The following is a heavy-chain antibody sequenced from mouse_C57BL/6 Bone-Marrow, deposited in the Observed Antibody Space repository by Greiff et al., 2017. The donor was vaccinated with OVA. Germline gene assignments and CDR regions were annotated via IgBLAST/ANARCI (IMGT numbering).Heavy chain of an antibody. CDR2: ISYDGSN. D-gene: IGHD2-3*01. V-gene: IGHV3-6*01. CDR1: GYSITSGYY. Sequence: VQLQQSGPGLVKPSQSLSLTCSVTGYSITSGYYWNWIRQFPGNKLEWMGYISYDGSNNYNPSLKNRISITRDTSKNQFFLKLNSVTTEDTATYYCERGGVYDGYFYYAMDYWGQGTSVTVSS. CDR3: ERGGVYDGYFYYAMDY. J-gene: IGHJ4*01.